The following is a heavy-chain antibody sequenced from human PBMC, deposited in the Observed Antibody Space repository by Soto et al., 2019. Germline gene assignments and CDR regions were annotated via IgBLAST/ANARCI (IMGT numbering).Heavy chain of an antibody. CDR3: ASFWAGYSSGWYAVEPHYFAD. Sequence: SVSLPRPWALSPGSISRSNWWSWVRQPPGKGLEWIGEIYHSGGTNYNPSLKSRVTISVDKSKNQFSLKLSSVTAADTAVYYCASFWAGYSSGWYAVEPHYFADWGQGTLVTVSS. D-gene: IGHD6-19*01. CDR1: PGSISRSNW. J-gene: IGHJ4*02. CDR2: IYHSGGT. V-gene: IGHV4-4*02.